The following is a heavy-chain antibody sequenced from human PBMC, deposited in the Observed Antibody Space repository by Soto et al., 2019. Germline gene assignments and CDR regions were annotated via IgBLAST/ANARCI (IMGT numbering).Heavy chain of an antibody. D-gene: IGHD3-9*01. J-gene: IGHJ5*02. CDR3: ARAHYDILTGYSLNWFDP. CDR2: INAGNGNT. Sequence: ASVKVSCKASGYTFTSYAMHWVRQAPGQRLEWMGWINAGNGNTKYSQKFQGRVTVTRDTSASTAYMELSSLRSEDTAVYYCARAHYDILTGYSLNWFDPWGQGTLVTVSS. V-gene: IGHV1-3*01. CDR1: GYTFTSYA.